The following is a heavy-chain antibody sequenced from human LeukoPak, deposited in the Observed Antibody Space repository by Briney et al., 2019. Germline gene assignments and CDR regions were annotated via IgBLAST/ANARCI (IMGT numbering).Heavy chain of an antibody. CDR3: AKDDLWFGELSGGMDV. CDR1: GFTFSSYG. J-gene: IGHJ6*02. CDR2: ISYDGSNK. D-gene: IGHD3-10*01. Sequence: GRSLRLSCAASGFTFSSYGMHWVRQAPGKGLEWVAVISYDGSNKYYADSVKGRFTISRDNSKNTLYLQMNSLRAEDTAVYYCAKDDLWFGELSGGMDVWGQGTAVTVSS. V-gene: IGHV3-30*18.